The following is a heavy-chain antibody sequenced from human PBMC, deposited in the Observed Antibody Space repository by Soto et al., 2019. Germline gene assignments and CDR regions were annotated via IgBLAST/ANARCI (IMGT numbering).Heavy chain of an antibody. CDR1: GFTFSSYA. Sequence: QVQLVESGGGVVQPGRSLRLSCAASGFTFSSYAMHWVRQAPGKGLEWVAVISYDGSNKYYADSVKGRFTISRDNYKNTLYLQMNSLRAEDMAVYYCARDFRKLRFLEWLLSEYYYYGMDVWGQGTTVTVSS. D-gene: IGHD3-3*01. CDR3: ARDFRKLRFLEWLLSEYYYYGMDV. V-gene: IGHV3-30-3*01. J-gene: IGHJ6*02. CDR2: ISYDGSNK.